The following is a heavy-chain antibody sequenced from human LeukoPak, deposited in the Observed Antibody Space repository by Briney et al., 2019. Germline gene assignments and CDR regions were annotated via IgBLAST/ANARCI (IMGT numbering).Heavy chain of an antibody. CDR1: GFTFSSYA. CDR3: AKGGDHLLWFGELLPYYFDY. CDR2: ISGSGGST. V-gene: IGHV3-23*01. D-gene: IGHD3-10*01. J-gene: IGHJ4*02. Sequence: PGGSLRLSCAASGFTFSSYAMSWVRQAPGKGLEWVSAISGSGGSTYYADSVKGRFTITRDNSKNTLYLQMNSLRAEDTAVYYCAKGGDHLLWFGELLPYYFDYWGQGTLVTVS.